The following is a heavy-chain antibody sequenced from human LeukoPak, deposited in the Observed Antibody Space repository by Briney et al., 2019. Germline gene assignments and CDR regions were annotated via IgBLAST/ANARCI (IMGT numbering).Heavy chain of an antibody. CDR3: ARGYCSGGSCYSGLSSNWFDP. CDR2: TNSDGSST. V-gene: IGHV3-74*01. J-gene: IGHJ5*02. CDR1: GFTFSTYW. D-gene: IGHD2-15*01. Sequence: PGGSLRLSCAASGFTFSTYWMHWVRQAPGKGLVWVSRTNSDGSSTSYADSVKGRFTISRDNAKSTLYLQMNSLRAEDTAVYYCARGYCSGGSCYSGLSSNWFDPWGQGTLVTVSS.